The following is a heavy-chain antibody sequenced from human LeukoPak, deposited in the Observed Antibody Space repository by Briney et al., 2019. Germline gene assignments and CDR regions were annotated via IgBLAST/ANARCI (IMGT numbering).Heavy chain of an antibody. Sequence: GGSLRLSCAASGFTSSAIHWVRQAPGKGLEWVAVISYDGSNKYYADSVKGRFTISRDNSKNTLYLQMNSLRAEDTAVYYCARDYQYWGQGTLVTVSS. V-gene: IGHV3-30*04. CDR1: GFTSSA. CDR3: ARDYQY. J-gene: IGHJ4*02. D-gene: IGHD2-2*01. CDR2: ISYDGSNK.